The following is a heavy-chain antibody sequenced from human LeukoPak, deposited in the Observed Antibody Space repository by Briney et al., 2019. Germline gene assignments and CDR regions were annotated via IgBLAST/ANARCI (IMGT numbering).Heavy chain of an antibody. CDR3: ARHIPRGNNFFDY. Sequence: QSGGSLRLSCGASGFTFNGHWMTRVRQAPGKGLEWVANIKEDGSGKYYVDSVKGRFTISRDNAKNSLYLQMNSLRAEGTAMYYCARHIPRGNNFFDYWGQGTLVTVSS. J-gene: IGHJ4*02. D-gene: IGHD3-16*01. CDR1: GFTFNGHW. V-gene: IGHV3-7*01. CDR2: IKEDGSGK.